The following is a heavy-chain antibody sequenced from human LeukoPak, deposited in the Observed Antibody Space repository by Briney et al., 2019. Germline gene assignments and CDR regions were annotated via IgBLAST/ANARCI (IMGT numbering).Heavy chain of an antibody. CDR2: ISSSSSYI. Sequence: PGRSLRPSCAASGFTFRSYSTNSVRQAPGKRLEWVSSISSSSSYIYYADSVKGRFTISRDNAKNSLYLQMNSLRAEDTAVYYCARGGANYAGDDAFDIWGQGTMVTVSS. J-gene: IGHJ3*02. D-gene: IGHD1-7*01. V-gene: IGHV3-21*01. CDR3: ARGGANYAGDDAFDI. CDR1: GFTFRSYS.